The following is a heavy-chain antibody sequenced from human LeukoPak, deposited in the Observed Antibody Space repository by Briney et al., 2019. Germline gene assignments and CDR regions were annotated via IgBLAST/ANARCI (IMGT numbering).Heavy chain of an antibody. V-gene: IGHV4-31*03. CDR2: IYYSGST. Sequence: PSQTLSLTCTVSGGSISSGGYYWSWIRQHPGKGLEWIGYIYYSGSTYYNPSLKSRVTISVDTSKNQFSLKLSSVTAADTAVYYRARGPGGWYGVFDYWGKGTLVTVSS. CDR3: ARGPGGWYGVFDY. CDR1: GGSISSGGYY. D-gene: IGHD6-19*01. J-gene: IGHJ4*02.